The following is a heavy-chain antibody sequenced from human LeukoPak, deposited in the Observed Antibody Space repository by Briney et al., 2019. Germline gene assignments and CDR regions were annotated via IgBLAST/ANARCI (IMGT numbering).Heavy chain of an antibody. CDR3: AKEPTVTTHFDY. CDR2: MNPNSGNT. J-gene: IGHJ4*02. D-gene: IGHD4-17*01. V-gene: IGHV1-8*01. Sequence: ASVKVSCKASGYTFTSYDINWVRQATGQGLEWMGWMNPNSGNTGYAQKFQGRVTMTRNTSISTAYMELSSLRSEDTAVYYCAKEPTVTTHFDYWGQGTLVTVSS. CDR1: GYTFTSYD.